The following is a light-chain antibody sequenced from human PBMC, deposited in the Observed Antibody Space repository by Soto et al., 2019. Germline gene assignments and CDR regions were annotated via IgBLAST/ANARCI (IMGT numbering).Light chain of an antibody. CDR2: GAS. V-gene: IGKV3-15*01. CDR1: QSVSRN. Sequence: EIVMTQSPDTLSVFPGVRATLSCRASQSVSRNLAWYQQKPGQAPRLLIYGASTRATSIPARFSASGSGTEFTLTISSLQSEDFALYYCQQYNNWPPVTFGGGTKVEIK. J-gene: IGKJ4*01. CDR3: QQYNNWPPVT.